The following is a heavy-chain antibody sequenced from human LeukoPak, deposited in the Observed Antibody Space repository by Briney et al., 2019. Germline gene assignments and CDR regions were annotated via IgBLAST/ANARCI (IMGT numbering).Heavy chain of an antibody. V-gene: IGHV1-18*01. CDR3: ARANLPGANPLLHWFDP. Sequence: ASVNVSFKASGYTFTSYGTSWVRQAPGQGLEWMGWISAYNGNTNYAQKLQGRVTMTTDTSTSTAYMELRSLRSDDTAVYYCARANLPGANPLLHWFDPWGQGALVTVSS. J-gene: IGHJ5*02. D-gene: IGHD1-1*01. CDR2: ISAYNGNT. CDR1: GYTFTSYG.